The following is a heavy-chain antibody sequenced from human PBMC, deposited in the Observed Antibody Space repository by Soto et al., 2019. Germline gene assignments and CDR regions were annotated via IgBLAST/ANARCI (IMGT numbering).Heavy chain of an antibody. CDR1: GYRFTSFW. CDR2: IYPRDSET. Sequence: GESLKISCKGSGYRFTSFWIGWVRQMPGKGLEWMGLIYPRDSETRYSPSFQGQVTIPADKSTSTAYLQWNSLKASDTAMYYCARDLLTATLLSYYFDSWGQGTLVTVSS. CDR3: ARDLLTATLLSYYFDS. V-gene: IGHV5-51*01. J-gene: IGHJ4*02. D-gene: IGHD2-15*01.